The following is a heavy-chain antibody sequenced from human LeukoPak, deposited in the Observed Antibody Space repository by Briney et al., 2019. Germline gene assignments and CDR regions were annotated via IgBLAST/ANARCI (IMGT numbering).Heavy chain of an antibody. J-gene: IGHJ3*02. CDR2: IYTLGST. CDR1: GASINNNY. Sequence: PSDTLSPTCTVAGASINNNYWCWIRHPARERREWMGRIYTLGSTNYRPSTKSRVTMSVDTSKNQFSVKLSSVTAADAAVYYCARGRYCSADICSGGDAFDIWGQGTMVSVSS. D-gene: IGHD2-15*01. V-gene: IGHV4-4*07. CDR3: ARGRYCSADICSGGDAFDI.